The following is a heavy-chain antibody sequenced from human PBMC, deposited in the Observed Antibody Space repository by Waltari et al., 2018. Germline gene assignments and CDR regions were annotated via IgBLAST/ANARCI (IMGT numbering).Heavy chain of an antibody. Sequence: QVQLQESGPGLVKPSETLSLTCTVSGGSISSYYWSWIRQPAGKGLEWIGRIYTSGSTNYNPARKSRVTMSVDTSKNQFSLKLSSVTAADTAVYYCARGGEGGKGDNHGLDYWGQGTLVTVSS. D-gene: IGHD3-16*01. CDR1: GGSISSYY. V-gene: IGHV4-4*07. J-gene: IGHJ4*02. CDR2: IYTSGST. CDR3: ARGGEGGKGDNHGLDY.